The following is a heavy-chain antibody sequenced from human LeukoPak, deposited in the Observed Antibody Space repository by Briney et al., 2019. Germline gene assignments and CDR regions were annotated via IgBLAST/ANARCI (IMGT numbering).Heavy chain of an antibody. V-gene: IGHV1-69*04. CDR2: IIPILGIA. J-gene: IGHJ4*02. CDR3: ARGLKPRGSSWEPNFDY. D-gene: IGHD6-13*01. CDR1: GGTFSSYA. Sequence: SVKVSCKASGGTFSSYAISWVRQAPGQGLEWMGRIIPILGIANYAQRFQGRVTITADKSTSTAYMELSSLRSDDTAVYYCARGLKPRGSSWEPNFDYWGQGTLVTVSS.